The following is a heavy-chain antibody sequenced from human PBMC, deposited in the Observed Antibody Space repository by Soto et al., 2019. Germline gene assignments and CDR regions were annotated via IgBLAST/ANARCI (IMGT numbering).Heavy chain of an antibody. J-gene: IGHJ4*02. D-gene: IGHD6-6*01. CDR2: ISAYNGNT. CDR1: GYTFTSYG. Sequence: ASVKVSCKASGYTFTSYGISWVRQAPGQGLEWMGWISAYNGNTNYAQKLQGRVTMTTDTSTSTAYMELRSLRSDDTAVYYCARDLKVRDYSSSSGGYWGQGTLVTVSS. V-gene: IGHV1-18*01. CDR3: ARDLKVRDYSSSSGGY.